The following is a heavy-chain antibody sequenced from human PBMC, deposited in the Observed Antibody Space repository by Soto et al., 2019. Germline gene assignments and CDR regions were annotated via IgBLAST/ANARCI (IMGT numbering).Heavy chain of an antibody. Sequence: ASETLSLTCTVSGGSISSGGYYWSWIRQHPGKGLEWIGYIYHSGSTNYNPSLKSRVTISVDKSKNQFSLKLSSVTAADTAVYYCARGGRGYDFWSGYRYGMDVWGQGTTVTVSS. CDR2: IYHSGST. CDR3: ARGGRGYDFWSGYRYGMDV. J-gene: IGHJ6*02. CDR1: GGSISSGGYY. D-gene: IGHD3-3*01. V-gene: IGHV4-31*03.